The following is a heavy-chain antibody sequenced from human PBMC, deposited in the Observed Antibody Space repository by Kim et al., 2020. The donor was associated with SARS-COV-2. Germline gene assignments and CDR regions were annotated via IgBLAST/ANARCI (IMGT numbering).Heavy chain of an antibody. Sequence: YYADSVKGRFSISRDNSKNTLYLQMNSRRVEDSAVYYCAREDTAYSWFDPWGQGTLVTVSS. CDR3: AREDTAYSWFDP. D-gene: IGHD1-26*01. V-gene: IGHV3-23*01. J-gene: IGHJ5*02.